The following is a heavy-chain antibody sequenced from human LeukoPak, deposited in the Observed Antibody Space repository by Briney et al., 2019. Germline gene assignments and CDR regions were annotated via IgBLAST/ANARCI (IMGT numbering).Heavy chain of an antibody. CDR2: ISSSGSTI. CDR1: GFTFSDYY. Sequence: GGSLRLSCAASGFTFSDYYMSWIRQAPGKGLEWVSYISSSGSTIYYADSVKGRFTISRDNAKNSLYLQMNSLRAEDTAVYYGAKRVVAAASWFDPWGQGTLVTVSS. D-gene: IGHD2-15*01. CDR3: AKRVVAAASWFDP. J-gene: IGHJ5*02. V-gene: IGHV3-11*04.